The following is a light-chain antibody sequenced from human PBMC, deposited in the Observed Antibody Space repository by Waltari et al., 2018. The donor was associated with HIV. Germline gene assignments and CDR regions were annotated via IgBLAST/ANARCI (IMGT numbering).Light chain of an antibody. J-gene: IGLJ2*01. Sequence: QSALTQPASVSGSPGQSITMSCTGATSDVGSYDYVSWYQQHPGKAPKLIIDEVTKRPSGLSNRFSGSKSGITDSLTISGLQTEDEADYYCSSYTNINTVVFGGGTKLTVL. CDR1: TSDVGSYDY. CDR3: SSYTNINTVV. V-gene: IGLV2-14*01. CDR2: EVT.